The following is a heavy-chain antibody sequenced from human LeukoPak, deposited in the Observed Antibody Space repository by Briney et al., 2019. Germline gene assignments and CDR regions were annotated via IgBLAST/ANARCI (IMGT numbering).Heavy chain of an antibody. CDR1: GFTFSSYA. J-gene: IGHJ5*02. Sequence: GGSLRLSCAASGFTFSSYAMHWVRQAPGKGLEWVAVISNDGTNKYHADSVKGRFTISRDNSKNTLYLQMNSLRAEDTAVYYCAKDYYGSGATPEAWGQGTLVTVSS. D-gene: IGHD3-10*01. CDR2: ISNDGTNK. CDR3: AKDYYGSGATPEA. V-gene: IGHV3-30-3*01.